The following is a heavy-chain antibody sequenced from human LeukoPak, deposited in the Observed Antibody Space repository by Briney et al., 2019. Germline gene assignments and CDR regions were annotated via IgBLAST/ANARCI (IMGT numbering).Heavy chain of an antibody. Sequence: SETLSLTCTVSGGSISSSSYYWGWIRRPPGKGLEWIGSIYNSGSTYYNPSLKSRVTISVDTSKNQSSLKLSSVTAADTAVYFCARREYYDSSGYRWGQGTLVTVSS. CDR3: ARREYYDSSGYR. D-gene: IGHD3-22*01. CDR2: IYNSGST. V-gene: IGHV4-39*01. J-gene: IGHJ4*02. CDR1: GGSISSSSYY.